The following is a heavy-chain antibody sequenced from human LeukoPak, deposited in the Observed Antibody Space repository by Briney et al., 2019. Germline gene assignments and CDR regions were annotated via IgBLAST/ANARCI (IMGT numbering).Heavy chain of an antibody. D-gene: IGHD6-13*01. CDR1: GFTFSSYW. CDR2: INSDGSST. Sequence: GGSLRLSCAASGFTFSSYWMHWVRHAPGKGLVWVSRINSDGSSTSYAESVKGRFTISRDNAENTLYLQMNSLRAEDTAMYYCARDHRGSSSRLYYYYYMDVWGTGTTVTVSS. J-gene: IGHJ6*03. CDR3: ARDHRGSSSRLYYYYYMDV. V-gene: IGHV3-74*01.